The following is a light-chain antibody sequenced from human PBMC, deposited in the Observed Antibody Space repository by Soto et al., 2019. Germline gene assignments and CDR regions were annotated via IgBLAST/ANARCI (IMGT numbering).Light chain of an antibody. Sequence: QSVLTQSSSASASLGSSVKLTCTLSSGHSSYIIAWHQQQPGKAPRYLMKLEGSGSYNKGSGVPDRFSGSSSGADRYLTISNLPFEDEADYYCETWESNTHVFGGGTKLTVL. V-gene: IGLV4-60*02. CDR2: LEGSGSY. CDR1: SGHSSYI. CDR3: ETWESNTHV. J-gene: IGLJ3*02.